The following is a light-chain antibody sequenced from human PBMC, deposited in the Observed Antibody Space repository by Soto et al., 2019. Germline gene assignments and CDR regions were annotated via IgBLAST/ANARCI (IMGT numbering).Light chain of an antibody. CDR3: QQRYNWPIT. CDR2: NAS. Sequence: EMVLTQSPATLSLSPGERATLSCSASQSVTNYLVWYQQKPGQAPRLLIYNASNRATGIPARFSGSGSGTDFTLTICSLEPEDLAVYYCQQRYNWPITFGQGTRLEIK. V-gene: IGKV3-11*01. CDR1: QSVTNY. J-gene: IGKJ5*01.